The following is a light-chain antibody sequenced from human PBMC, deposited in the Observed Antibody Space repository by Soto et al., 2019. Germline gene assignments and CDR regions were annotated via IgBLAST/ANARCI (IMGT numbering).Light chain of an antibody. Sequence: DIQMTQSPSTLSASVGDRVTITCRASQSISRWLTWYQQKPGKAPKALISAASNLESGVPPRFSGSGSGTEFSLTISGLQPDDFATYYCQQHNAHFGGGTKLEIK. J-gene: IGKJ4*01. CDR3: QQHNAH. CDR2: AAS. CDR1: QSISRW. V-gene: IGKV1-5*03.